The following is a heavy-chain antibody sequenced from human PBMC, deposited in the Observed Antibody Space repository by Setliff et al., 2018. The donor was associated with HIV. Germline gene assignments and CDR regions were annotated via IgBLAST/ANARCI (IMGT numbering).Heavy chain of an antibody. D-gene: IGHD1-1*01. J-gene: IGHJ4*02. CDR1: GFTFSSHN. Sequence: GGSLRPSCAASGFTFSSHNMNWVRQAPGKGLEWVSYISSSSSSYTNYAGSVKGRFTISRDSSESTLYLQMNSLRAEDTAVYYCASARIPTGGTSTSLDFRGQGALVTVSS. CDR3: ASARIPTGGTSTSLDF. CDR2: ISSSSSSYT. V-gene: IGHV3-48*01.